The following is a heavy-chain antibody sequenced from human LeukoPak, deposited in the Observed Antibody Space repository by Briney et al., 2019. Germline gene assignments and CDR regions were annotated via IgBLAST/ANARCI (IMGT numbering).Heavy chain of an antibody. V-gene: IGHV1-2*06. Sequence: ASEKVSCKASGYTYTGYYMHWVRQATGQWLEWMGRINPNSGGTNYAQKFQGRVTMTRDTSISTAYMELSRLRSDDTAVYYCARKSTGTRLPFDYWGQGTLVTVSS. CDR2: INPNSGGT. D-gene: IGHD1-1*01. J-gene: IGHJ4*02. CDR1: GYTYTGYY. CDR3: ARKSTGTRLPFDY.